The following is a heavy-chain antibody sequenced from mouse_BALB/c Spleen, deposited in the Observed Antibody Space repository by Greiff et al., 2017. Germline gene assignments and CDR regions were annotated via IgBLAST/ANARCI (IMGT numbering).Heavy chain of an antibody. CDR2: IYPGGGYT. CDR1: GYTFTNYW. CDR3: ASAGACYFDY. D-gene: IGHD1-1*02. Sequence: VQLQQSGAELARPGTSVKISCKASGYTFTNYWLGWVKQRPGQGLEWIGDIYPGGGYTNYTEKFKGKATLTADTSSSTAYMQLSRLTSEDSAVYYCASAGACYFDYWGQGTTLTVSS. J-gene: IGHJ2*01. V-gene: IGHV1-63*02.